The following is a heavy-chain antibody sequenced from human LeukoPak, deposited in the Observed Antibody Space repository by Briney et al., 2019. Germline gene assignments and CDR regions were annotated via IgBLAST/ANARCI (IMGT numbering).Heavy chain of an antibody. D-gene: IGHD1-26*01. CDR3: ARDAYRIVGATGGVDY. J-gene: IGHJ4*02. CDR2: INPNNGDT. V-gene: IGHV1-2*02. Sequence: ASVKVSCKASGYSLPAKFMHWVRQAPGQGLEWMGWINPNNGDTTYTQKFQGRVTMTRDTSISTAYLELSSLTSDDTAVYYCARDAYRIVGATGGVDYWGQGTLVTVSS. CDR1: GYSLPAKF.